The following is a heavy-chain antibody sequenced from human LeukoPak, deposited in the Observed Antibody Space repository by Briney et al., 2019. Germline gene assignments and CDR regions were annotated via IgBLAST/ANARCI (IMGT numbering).Heavy chain of an antibody. CDR1: GFTFSSYG. CDR2: VSGSGFST. CDR3: VTEVSGSFPT. Sequence: GGSLRLSCAASGFTFSSYGMHWVRQAPGKGLEWVSAVSGSGFSTYYADSVKGRFTISRDNSKNTLYLQMNSLRAEDTAVYYCVTEVSGSFPTWGQGTLVTVSS. D-gene: IGHD1-26*01. V-gene: IGHV3-23*01. J-gene: IGHJ4*02.